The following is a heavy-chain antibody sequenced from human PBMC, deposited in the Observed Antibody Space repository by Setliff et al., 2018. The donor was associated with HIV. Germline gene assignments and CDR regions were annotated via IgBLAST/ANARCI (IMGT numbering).Heavy chain of an antibody. CDR3: ARDPAFGAFDI. Sequence: GGSLTLSCAASGFTFSSSWMTWVCQAPGRGLEYVAGMNRDGSERGYADSVKCRFSISRDNAKNSLYLQMSSLRTEDTAVYFCARDPAFGAFDIWGQGTMVTVSS. CDR1: GFTFSSSW. V-gene: IGHV3-7*04. D-gene: IGHD3-10*01. CDR2: MNRDGSER. J-gene: IGHJ3*02.